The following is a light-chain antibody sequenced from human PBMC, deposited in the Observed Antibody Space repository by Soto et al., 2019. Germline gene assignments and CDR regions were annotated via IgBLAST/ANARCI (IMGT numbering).Light chain of an antibody. V-gene: IGKV3-15*01. CDR1: QSVSSN. J-gene: IGKJ4*01. CDR2: GAS. CDR3: QQYNNWPLT. Sequence: EIAMTQSPATLSVSPGERATLSCRASQSVSSNLAWYRQRPGQAPRLLIYGASTRATGVPARFSGSGSGTEFTVTISSLQSEDSAVYYCQQYNNWPLTFGGGTKVEIK.